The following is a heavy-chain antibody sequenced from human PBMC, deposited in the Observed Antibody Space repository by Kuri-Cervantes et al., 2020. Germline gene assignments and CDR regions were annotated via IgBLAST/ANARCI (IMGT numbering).Heavy chain of an antibody. CDR2: IYTSGST. CDR1: GCSISSGSYY. J-gene: IGHJ6*02. CDR3: AGANGGGYSFPDYGLDV. V-gene: IGHV4-61*02. Sequence: LRLSCTVSGCSISSGSYYWSWIRQPGGKGLEWIGRIYTSGSTNYNPSLKSRVTISVDTSKNQFSLKLSSVTAADTAVYYCAGANGGGYSFPDYGLDVWGRGTTATVSS. D-gene: IGHD5-18*01.